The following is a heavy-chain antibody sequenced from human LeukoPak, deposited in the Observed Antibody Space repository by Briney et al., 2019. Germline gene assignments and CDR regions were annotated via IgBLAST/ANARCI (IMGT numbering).Heavy chain of an antibody. CDR1: GFTFSSYS. V-gene: IGHV3-21*01. CDR3: ARDPYSGRYGDYYYYYMDV. D-gene: IGHD1-26*01. Sequence: GGSLRLSCAASGFTFSSYSMNWVRQVPGKGLEWVSSITSSSTYMFYADSVKGRFTISRDNAQNSLYLQINSLRAEDTAVYYCARDPYSGRYGDYYYYYMDVWGKGTTVTISS. J-gene: IGHJ6*03. CDR2: ITSSSTYM.